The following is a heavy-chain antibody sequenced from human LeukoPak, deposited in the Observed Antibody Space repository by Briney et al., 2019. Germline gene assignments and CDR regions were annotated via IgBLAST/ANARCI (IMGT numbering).Heavy chain of an antibody. CDR3: AKKCGGDCYADAFDI. Sequence: GGSLRLSCEVSGFILSRYGMHWVRQAPGKGLEWVAFISYDGSDKYYVDPVKGRFTVSRDNSKNTLYLQMNSLRAEDTAVYYCAKKCGGDCYADAFDIWGQGTIVTVFS. D-gene: IGHD2-21*02. J-gene: IGHJ3*02. CDR2: ISYDGSDK. V-gene: IGHV3-30*18. CDR1: GFILSRYG.